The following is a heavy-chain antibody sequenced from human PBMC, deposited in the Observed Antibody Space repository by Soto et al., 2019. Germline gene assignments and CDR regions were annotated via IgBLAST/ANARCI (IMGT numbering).Heavy chain of an antibody. V-gene: IGHV1-46*01. Sequence: QVQLVQSGAEVKKPGASVRISCRASGYSFTSTYVHWVRQAPGQGPEWMGIINPAGGTPYYAQKFQGRLTITSDTSTDTVFMDLNDLTSAYTAVYFCALKVVTYYDNWGQGTLLTVSS. CDR3: ALKVVTYYDN. CDR1: GYSFTSTY. CDR2: INPAGGTP. J-gene: IGHJ4*02. D-gene: IGHD2-21*02.